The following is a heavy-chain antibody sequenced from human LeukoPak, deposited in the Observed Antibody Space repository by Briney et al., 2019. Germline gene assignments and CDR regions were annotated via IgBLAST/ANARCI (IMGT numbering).Heavy chain of an antibody. Sequence: LPGGSLRLSCAASGFTFSTYAMSWVRQAPGKGLEWVSAISGRAGSTYYADSVKGRFTISRDNSKNTLFLQMNSLRAEDTAVYYCARDWYDYWGQGTLVTVSS. D-gene: IGHD6-13*01. CDR3: ARDWYDY. CDR2: ISGRAGST. CDR1: GFTFSTYA. V-gene: IGHV3-23*01. J-gene: IGHJ4*02.